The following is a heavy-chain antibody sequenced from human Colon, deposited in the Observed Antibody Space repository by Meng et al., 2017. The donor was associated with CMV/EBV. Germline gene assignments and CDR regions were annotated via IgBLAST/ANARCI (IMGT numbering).Heavy chain of an antibody. CDR2: IYYSGRT. J-gene: IGHJ3*02. CDR3: ASPRSRNAFNI. Sequence: SETLSLTCTVSGGSISTYYWSWIRQPPGKGLEWLGDIYYSGRTTYNPALNSRVTLSVDTSKNQFSLKLRSVTPADTAVYYCASPRSRNAFNIWGQGTMVTVSS. V-gene: IGHV4-59*01. CDR1: GGSISTYY.